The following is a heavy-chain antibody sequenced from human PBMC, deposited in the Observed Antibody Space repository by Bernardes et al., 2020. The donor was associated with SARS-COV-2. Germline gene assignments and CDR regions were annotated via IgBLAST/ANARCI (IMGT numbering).Heavy chain of an antibody. J-gene: IGHJ4*01. Sequence: GGSLRLSCEASDVSFRSLGMNWVRHIPGQGLEWVASITTCGNFIYYGTSVQGRFTVSRDNAQRSLFLQINGLRLDDTALYYCVCERALSGTYVYDFWGQGMLVTVSS. V-gene: IGHV3-21*01. CDR2: ITTCGNFI. CDR1: DVSFRSLG. CDR3: VCERALSGTYVYDF. D-gene: IGHD1-26*01.